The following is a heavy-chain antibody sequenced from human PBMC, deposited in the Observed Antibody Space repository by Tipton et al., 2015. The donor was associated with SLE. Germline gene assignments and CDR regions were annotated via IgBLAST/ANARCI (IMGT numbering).Heavy chain of an antibody. CDR1: GGSISSSNYY. CDR2: IYHSGST. Sequence: TLSLTCTVSGGSISSSNYYWGWIRQPPGKGLEWIGSIYHSGSTNYNPSLKSRVTISVDTSKNQFSLKLTSVTAADTAVYYCARDRGGSGSNPFDYWGQGTLVSVSS. V-gene: IGHV4-39*07. CDR3: ARDRGGSGSNPFDY. J-gene: IGHJ4*02. D-gene: IGHD3-16*01.